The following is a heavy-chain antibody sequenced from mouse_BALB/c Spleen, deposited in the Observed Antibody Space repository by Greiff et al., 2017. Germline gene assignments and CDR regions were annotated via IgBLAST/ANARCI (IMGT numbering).Heavy chain of an antibody. J-gene: IGHJ2*01. CDR1: GFNINDYY. V-gene: IGHV14-4*02. Sequence: EVMLVESGAELVRSGASVTLSCTASGFNINDYYMHWVQQRPEQGLEWLGWIGPENGDTEYAPKFQGKATRTADTSSNTAYLQLSSLTSEDTAVYYCNALTFDYWGQGTTLTVSS. CDR3: NALTFDY. CDR2: IGPENGDT.